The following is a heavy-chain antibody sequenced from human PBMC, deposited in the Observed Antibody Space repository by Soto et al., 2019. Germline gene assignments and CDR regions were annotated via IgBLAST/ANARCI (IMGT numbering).Heavy chain of an antibody. Sequence: GGSLRLSCAASGFTFSSYGMHWVRQAPGKGLEWVAVISYDGSNKYYADSVKGRFTISRDNSKNTLYLQMNSLRAEDTAVYYCAKDRRVFGVVIMGGFDYWGQGTLVTVSS. J-gene: IGHJ4*02. CDR3: AKDRRVFGVVIMGGFDY. V-gene: IGHV3-30*18. CDR1: GFTFSSYG. CDR2: ISYDGSNK. D-gene: IGHD3-3*01.